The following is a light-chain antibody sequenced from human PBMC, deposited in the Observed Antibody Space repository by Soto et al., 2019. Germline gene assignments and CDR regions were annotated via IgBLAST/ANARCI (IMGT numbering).Light chain of an antibody. V-gene: IGLV2-23*01. Sequence: QSVLTQPASVSGSRGQSITISCTGTSSDVGSYNLVSWYQQHPGKAPKLMIYEGSKRPSGVSNRFSGSKSGNTASLTISGLQAEDEADYYCCSYAGSSTYVFGTGTKV. CDR1: SSDVGSYNL. CDR2: EGS. J-gene: IGLJ1*01. CDR3: CSYAGSSTYV.